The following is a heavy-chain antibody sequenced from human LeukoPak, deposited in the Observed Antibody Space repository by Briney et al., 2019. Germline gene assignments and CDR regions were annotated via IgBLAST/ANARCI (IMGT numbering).Heavy chain of an antibody. V-gene: IGHV4-31*03. J-gene: IGHJ4*02. CDR1: GGSISSGGYY. Sequence: PSETLSLTCTVSGGSISSGGYYWSWIRQHPGKRLEWIGYIYYSGSTYYNPYLKSRVTISVDTSKNQFSLKLSSVTAADTAVYYCARARGIAAAGTLDYWGQGTLVTVSS. D-gene: IGHD6-13*01. CDR3: ARARGIAAAGTLDY. CDR2: IYYSGST.